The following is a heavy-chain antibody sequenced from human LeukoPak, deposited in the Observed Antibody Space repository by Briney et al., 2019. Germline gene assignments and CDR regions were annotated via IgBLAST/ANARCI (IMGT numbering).Heavy chain of an antibody. CDR1: GDSVSSNSAA. Sequence: SQTLSLTCAISGDSVSSNSAAWNWIRQSPSRGLEWLGRTCYRSKWYNDYAVSVKSRITINPDTSKNQFSLQLNSVTPEDTAVYYCARVNHESITSPDAFDIWGQGTMVTVSS. V-gene: IGHV6-1*01. CDR3: ARVNHESITSPDAFDI. D-gene: IGHD1-14*01. J-gene: IGHJ3*02. CDR2: TCYRSKWYN.